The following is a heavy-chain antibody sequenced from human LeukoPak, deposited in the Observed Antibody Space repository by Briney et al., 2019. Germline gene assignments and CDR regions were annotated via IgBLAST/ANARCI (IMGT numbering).Heavy chain of an antibody. CDR3: TRVRSSSWYDY. V-gene: IGHV3-74*01. CDR1: GYTFSTSW. D-gene: IGHD6-13*01. J-gene: IGHJ4*02. CDR2: ISGDGTTT. Sequence: PGGSLRLSCATSGYTFSTSWMHWVRHAPGKGLVWVSRISGDGTTTTYADSVKGRFTISRDNAKNTLFLQMNSLRVDDTAVYYCTRVRSSSWYDYWGQGALVTVSS.